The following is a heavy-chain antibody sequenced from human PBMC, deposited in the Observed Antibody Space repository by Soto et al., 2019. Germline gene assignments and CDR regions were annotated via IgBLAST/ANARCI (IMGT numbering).Heavy chain of an antibody. J-gene: IGHJ6*02. V-gene: IGHV4-59*01. CDR2: IYYSGET. CDR3: ARDQGGEFLKGSGMDV. D-gene: IGHD3-10*01. CDR1: GDSISRYY. Sequence: QVQLQESGPGLVKPSETLSLTCTVSGDSISRYYWSWIRLSPGKGLEWIGYIYYSGETNYNPSVKSRVPISVDRTKNPFSLKLSSVTAADTAVYYCARDQGGEFLKGSGMDVWGQGTTVTVSS.